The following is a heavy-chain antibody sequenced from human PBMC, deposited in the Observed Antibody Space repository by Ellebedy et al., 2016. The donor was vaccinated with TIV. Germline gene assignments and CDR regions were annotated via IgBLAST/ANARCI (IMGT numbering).Heavy chain of an antibody. Sequence: GESLKISCEASGFPFRNYAMHWVRQSPRKGLEWAAIVSFDIDKKFYTDSVKGRFTISRDNSKNTLYLDMNSLGVDDTAVYYGARDLTQYASGAGLSDSWGQGTLVTVSS. CDR1: GFPFRNYA. CDR2: VSFDIDKK. V-gene: IGHV3-30-3*01. D-gene: IGHD6-25*01. J-gene: IGHJ4*02. CDR3: ARDLTQYASGAGLSDS.